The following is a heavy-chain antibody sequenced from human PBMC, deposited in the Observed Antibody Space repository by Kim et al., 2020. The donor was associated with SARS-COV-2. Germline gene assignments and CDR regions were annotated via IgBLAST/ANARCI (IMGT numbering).Heavy chain of an antibody. CDR2: MNAGNGKP. CDR3: TRGTLATGFDP. J-gene: IGHJ5*02. D-gene: IGHD1-1*01. Sequence: ASVKVSCKASGYTFTTYAMHWVRQAPGQRLEWMGWMNAGNGKPKYSQKFQGRVTITRDTSASTAYIELSSLGSEDTAVYYCTRGTLATGFDPWGQGTLVTVSS. V-gene: IGHV1-3*01. CDR1: GYTFTTYA.